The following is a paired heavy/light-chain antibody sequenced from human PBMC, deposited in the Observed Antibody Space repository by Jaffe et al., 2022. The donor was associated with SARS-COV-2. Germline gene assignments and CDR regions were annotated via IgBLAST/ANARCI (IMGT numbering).Light chain of an antibody. CDR3: SSYAGINKGV. CDR1: SSDVGGYNY. J-gene: IGLJ2*01. Sequence: QSALTQPPSASGSPGQSVTISCTGTSSDVGGYNYVSWYQQHPGKAPKLMIYEVSKRPSGVPDRFSGSKSGNTASLTVSGLQAEDEADYYCSSYAGINKGVFGGGTKLTVL. V-gene: IGLV2-8*01. CDR2: EVS.
Heavy chain of an antibody. Sequence: EVQLVESGGGLVQPGRSLRLSCAASGFTFDDYAMHWVRQAPGKGLEWVSGISWASGSIGYADSVKGRFTISRDNAKNSLYLQMNSLRAEDTALYYCAKDMNYDSSGYLAVDHWGQGTLVTVSS. CDR1: GFTFDDYA. V-gene: IGHV3-9*01. CDR3: AKDMNYDSSGYLAVDH. J-gene: IGHJ4*02. D-gene: IGHD3-22*01. CDR2: ISWASGSI.